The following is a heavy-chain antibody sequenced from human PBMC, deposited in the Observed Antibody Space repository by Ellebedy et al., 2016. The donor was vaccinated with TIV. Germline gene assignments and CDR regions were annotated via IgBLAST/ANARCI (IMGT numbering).Heavy chain of an antibody. Sequence: GGSLRLXXAASGFTFSSYGMHWVRQAPGKGLEWVAVISYDGSNKYYADSVKGRFTISRDNSKNTLYLQMNSLRAEDTAVYYCARYDDNYYYYYGMDVWGQGTTVTVSS. J-gene: IGHJ6*02. CDR2: ISYDGSNK. CDR1: GFTFSSYG. CDR3: ARYDDNYYYYYGMDV. V-gene: IGHV3-30*03. D-gene: IGHD3-3*01.